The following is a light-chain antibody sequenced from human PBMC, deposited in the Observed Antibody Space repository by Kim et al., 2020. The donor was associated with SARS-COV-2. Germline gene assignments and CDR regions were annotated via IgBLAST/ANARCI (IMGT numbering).Light chain of an antibody. CDR2: DGS. CDR1: SRDVGGYNY. CDR3: CSYAGSYTFG. V-gene: IGLV2-11*01. Sequence: GQSVTTSCTGTSRDVGGYNYVSCYHQHPGKAPNLMIYDGSKRPSGVPDRFSVSKSGTTSSLTISGLQAEDVADYYCCSYAGSYTFGFGGGTQLTVL. J-gene: IGLJ3*02.